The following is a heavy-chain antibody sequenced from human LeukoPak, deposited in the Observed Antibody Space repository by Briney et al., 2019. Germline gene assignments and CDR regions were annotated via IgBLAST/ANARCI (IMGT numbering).Heavy chain of an antibody. D-gene: IGHD3-22*01. CDR1: GGSISSYY. J-gene: IGHJ6*02. CDR3: AREFSAYGMDV. CDR2: IYNSGST. Sequence: SETLSLTCTVSGGSISSYYWSRIRQSPGKGLEWIGYIYNSGSTNYNPSLKSRVTISLDTSKNQVSLNLSSVTAADTAVYYCAREFSAYGMDVWGQGTTVTVSS. V-gene: IGHV4-59*01.